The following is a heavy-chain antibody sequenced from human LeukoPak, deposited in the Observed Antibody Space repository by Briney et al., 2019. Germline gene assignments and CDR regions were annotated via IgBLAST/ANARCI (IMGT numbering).Heavy chain of an antibody. CDR1: GFSFNTYA. CDR2: INYNGDST. CDR3: ARDSGGYTYNDYFDS. J-gene: IGHJ4*02. D-gene: IGHD5-24*01. Sequence: GGSLRLPCAASGFSFNTYAMHWVRQAPGKGLEYVSAINYNGDSTYYANSVKGRFIISRDNSKKTLFLQMGSLRAEDTAVYYCARDSGGYTYNDYFDSWRQGTLVTVSS. V-gene: IGHV3-64*01.